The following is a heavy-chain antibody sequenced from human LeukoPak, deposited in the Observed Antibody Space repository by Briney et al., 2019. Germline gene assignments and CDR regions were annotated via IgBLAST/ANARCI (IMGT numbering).Heavy chain of an antibody. Sequence: ASKTLSLTCTVSGGSISSYYWSWIRQPPGKGLEWIGYIYYSGSTNYNPSLKSRVTISVDTSKNQFSLKLSSVTAADTAVYYCARQYLGYFDLWGRGTLVTVSS. V-gene: IGHV4-59*01. CDR3: ARQYLGYFDL. J-gene: IGHJ2*01. D-gene: IGHD2-2*01. CDR2: IYYSGST. CDR1: GGSISSYY.